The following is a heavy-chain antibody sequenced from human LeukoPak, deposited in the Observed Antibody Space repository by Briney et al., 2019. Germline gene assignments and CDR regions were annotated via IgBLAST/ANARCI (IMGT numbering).Heavy chain of an antibody. J-gene: IGHJ4*02. Sequence: GGSLRLSCAASGFTFSSYSMNWVRQVPGKGLEWVSSISSSSYIYYVDSVKGRFTISRDNAKNSLYLQMNSLRAEDTAVYYCARGRNIAAAGSDYWGQGTLVTVSS. CDR1: GFTFSSYS. D-gene: IGHD6-13*01. CDR2: ISSSSYI. V-gene: IGHV3-21*04. CDR3: ARGRNIAAAGSDY.